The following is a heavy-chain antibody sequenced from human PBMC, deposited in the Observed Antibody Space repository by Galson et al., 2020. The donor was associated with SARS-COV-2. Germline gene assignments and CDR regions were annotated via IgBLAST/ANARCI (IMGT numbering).Heavy chain of an antibody. J-gene: IGHJ2*01. V-gene: IGHV1-2*02. CDR3: ARDLWFGELDWYFDL. D-gene: IGHD3-10*01. Sequence: ASVKVSCKASGYTFTGYYMHWVRQAPGQGLEWMGWINPNSGGTNYAQKFQGRVTMTRDTSISTAYMELSRLRSDDTAVYYCARDLWFGELDWYFDLWGRGTWVTVSS. CDR1: GYTFTGYY. CDR2: INPNSGGT.